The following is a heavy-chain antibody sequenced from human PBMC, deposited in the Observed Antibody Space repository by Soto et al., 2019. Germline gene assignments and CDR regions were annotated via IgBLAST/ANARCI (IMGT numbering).Heavy chain of an antibody. CDR3: ARVSVYCSSTSCLTPIGYYYGMDV. CDR1: GGSFSGYY. D-gene: IGHD2-2*01. V-gene: IGHV4-34*01. CDR2: INHSGST. J-gene: IGHJ6*02. Sequence: SSETLSLTCAVYGGSFSGYYWSWIRQPPGKGLEWIGEINHSGSTNYNPSLKSRVTISVDTSKNQFSLKLSSVTAADTAVYYCARVSVYCSSTSCLTPIGYYYGMDVWGQGTTVTSP.